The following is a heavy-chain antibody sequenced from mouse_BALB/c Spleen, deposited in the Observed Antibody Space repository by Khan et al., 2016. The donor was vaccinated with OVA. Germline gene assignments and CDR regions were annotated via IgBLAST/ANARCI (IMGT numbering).Heavy chain of an antibody. CDR2: INTYTGEP. J-gene: IGHJ4*01. V-gene: IGHV9-3-1*01. D-gene: IGHD1-1*01. Sequence: QIQLVQSGPELKKPGETVKISCKASGYTFTNYGMHWVKQSPGKALKWMGWINTYTGEPTYADDFKGRFAFSLDTSANTAYLQINNLKNEDTATYFCARPPYVSDALDHWGQGTSVTVSS. CDR1: GYTFTNYG. CDR3: ARPPYVSDALDH.